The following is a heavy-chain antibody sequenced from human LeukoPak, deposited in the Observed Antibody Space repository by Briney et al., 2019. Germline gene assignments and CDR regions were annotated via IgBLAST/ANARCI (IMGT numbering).Heavy chain of an antibody. CDR3: ASWPDYDSSGYYSY. Sequence: ASVKVSCKASGYTFTSYGISWVRQAPGQGLEWMGWISVYNGNTNYAQKLQGRVTMTTDTSTSTAYMELRSLRSDDTAVYYCASWPDYDSSGYYSYWGQGTLVTVSS. D-gene: IGHD3-22*01. J-gene: IGHJ4*02. CDR1: GYTFTSYG. CDR2: ISVYNGNT. V-gene: IGHV1-18*01.